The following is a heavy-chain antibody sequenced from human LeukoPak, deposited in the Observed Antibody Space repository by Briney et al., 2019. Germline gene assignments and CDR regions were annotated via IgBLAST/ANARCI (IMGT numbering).Heavy chain of an antibody. CDR2: ISFDGNNK. J-gene: IGHJ3*02. V-gene: IGHV3-30*04. Sequence: AGTSLRLSCTASGFTFSTYTMHWVRQAPGKGLEWVAAISFDGNNKLYADSVKGRFSMSRDNSKNTLYLHMNSLRVEDTAVYFCAKHAGGHDLDSLDIWGQGTMVTVSS. CDR1: GFTFSTYT. D-gene: IGHD2-2*01. CDR3: AKHAGGHDLDSLDI.